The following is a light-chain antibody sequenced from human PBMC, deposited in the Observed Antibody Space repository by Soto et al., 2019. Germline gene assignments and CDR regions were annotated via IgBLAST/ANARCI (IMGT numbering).Light chain of an antibody. J-gene: IGKJ1*01. V-gene: IGKV3-20*01. Sequence: EIVLTQSPATLSLSAGERAALSCRASQDVTGNLVAWYQHRPGQAPRLLIYGTSARAAGLPDRFSGSGSGTDFTLTISRLEPEDSAVYYCQQYGSSPTWTFGQGTKVDIK. CDR1: QDVTGNL. CDR3: QQYGSSPTWT. CDR2: GTS.